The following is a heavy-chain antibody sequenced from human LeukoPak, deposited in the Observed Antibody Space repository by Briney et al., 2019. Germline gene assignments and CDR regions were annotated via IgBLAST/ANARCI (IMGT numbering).Heavy chain of an antibody. CDR2: IYYSGST. V-gene: IGHV4-59*08. D-gene: IGHD3-22*01. Sequence: SETLSLTCTVSGGSISSYYWSWIRQPPGKGLEWIGYIYYSGSTNYNPSLKSRVTISVDTSKNQFSLKLSSVTAADTAVYYCARFRNYYYDSSGYAKGFDYWGQGTLVTVSS. J-gene: IGHJ4*02. CDR3: ARFRNYYYDSSGYAKGFDY. CDR1: GGSISSYY.